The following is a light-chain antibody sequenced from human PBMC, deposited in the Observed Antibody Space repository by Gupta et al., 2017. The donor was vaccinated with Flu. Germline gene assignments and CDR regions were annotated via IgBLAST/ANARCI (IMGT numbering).Light chain of an antibody. Sequence: PGERATLSCRASQNINSNLAWYQQKPGQAPRLLIYDASTRATGIPARFSGSGSGTEFTLTISSLQSEDFAVYYCQQYNNWWTFGQGTKVEMK. V-gene: IGKV3-15*01. CDR2: DAS. J-gene: IGKJ1*01. CDR1: QNINSN. CDR3: QQYNNWWT.